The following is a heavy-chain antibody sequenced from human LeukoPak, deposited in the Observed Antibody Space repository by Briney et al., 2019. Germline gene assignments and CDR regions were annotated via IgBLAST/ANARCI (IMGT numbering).Heavy chain of an antibody. CDR3: ARRRRQGLWFRELWFDY. D-gene: IGHD3-10*01. CDR2: INPSGGST. Sequence: GASVKVSCKASGYTFTSYYMHWVRQAPGQGLEWMGLINPSGGSTSYAQKFQGRVTMTRDTSTSTVYMELSSLRSEDTAVYYCARRRRQGLWFRELWFDYWGQGTLVTVSS. CDR1: GYTFTSYY. V-gene: IGHV1-46*01. J-gene: IGHJ4*02.